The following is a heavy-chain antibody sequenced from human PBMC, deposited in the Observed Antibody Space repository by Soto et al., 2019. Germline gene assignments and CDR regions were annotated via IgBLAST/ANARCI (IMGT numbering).Heavy chain of an antibody. CDR2: ISGSDGTT. Sequence: HPGGSLRLSCAASGFTFSNYAMNWVRQAPGKGLEWVSGISGSDGTTYYADSVKGRFTISRDNSMNTLYLQMNSLRADDTAVYYCARDSFFDNWGQGTQVTVSS. V-gene: IGHV3-23*01. J-gene: IGHJ4*02. CDR3: ARDSFFDN. CDR1: GFTFSNYA.